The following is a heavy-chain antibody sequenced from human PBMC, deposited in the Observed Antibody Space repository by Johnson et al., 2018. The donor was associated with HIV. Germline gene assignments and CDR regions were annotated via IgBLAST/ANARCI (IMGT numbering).Heavy chain of an antibody. CDR2: IAHDESIT. V-gene: IGHV3-30*18. CDR1: GFTFSNYG. Sequence: QVLLVESGGGLVQPGRSLRLSCAASGFTFSNYGMHWVRQAPGKGLEWVAVIAHDESITHYADSVKGRFTISRDDSKNTLYLQMNSLRVEDTAVYHCAKVAVATAAGGVALDVWGPGTMVTVSS. D-gene: IGHD6-13*01. CDR3: AKVAVATAAGGVALDV. J-gene: IGHJ3*01.